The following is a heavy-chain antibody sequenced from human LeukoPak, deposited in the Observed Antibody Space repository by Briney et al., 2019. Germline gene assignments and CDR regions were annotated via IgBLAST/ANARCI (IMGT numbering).Heavy chain of an antibody. CDR2: IYPGDSDT. CDR3: ATSTEDAFDI. CDR1: GYIFTSYW. Sequence: GESLKLSCTGSGYIFTSYWIGWVRQMPGKGLEWVGIIYPGDSDTRYSPSFQGHVTISADKSISTAYLQWSSLKASDTAMYYCATSTEDAFDIWGQGTMVTVSS. D-gene: IGHD1-1*01. J-gene: IGHJ3*02. V-gene: IGHV5-51*01.